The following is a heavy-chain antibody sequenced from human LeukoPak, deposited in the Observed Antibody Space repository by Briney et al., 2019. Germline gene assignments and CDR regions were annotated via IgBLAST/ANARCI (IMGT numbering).Heavy chain of an antibody. V-gene: IGHV1-18*01. J-gene: IGHJ4*02. D-gene: IGHD5-24*01. CDR2: ISGKNGNT. CDR3: ASGREGYNPGDY. Sequence: ASVKVSCKASGYSFPIYGVSWVRQAPGQGLEWMAWISGKNGNTNYEQKYQGRVTLTTDTSTSTVYMELRSLRSDDTAVYYCASGREGYNPGDYWGQGTLVTVSS. CDR1: GYSFPIYG.